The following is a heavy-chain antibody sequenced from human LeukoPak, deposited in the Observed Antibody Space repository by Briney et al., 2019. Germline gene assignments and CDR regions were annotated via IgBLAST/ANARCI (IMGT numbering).Heavy chain of an antibody. J-gene: IGHJ4*02. V-gene: IGHV4-4*07. D-gene: IGHD4-23*01. Sequence: SETLSLTCTVSGGSISSYHWSWIRQPAGKGLEWIGRIYTSGSTNYNPSLKSRVTISVDKSKNQFSLKLSSVTAADTAVYYCAREAGGNEVFDYWGQGTLVTVSS. CDR2: IYTSGST. CDR1: GGSISSYH. CDR3: AREAGGNEVFDY.